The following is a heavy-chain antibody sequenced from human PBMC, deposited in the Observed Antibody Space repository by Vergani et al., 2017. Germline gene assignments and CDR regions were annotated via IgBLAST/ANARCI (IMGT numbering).Heavy chain of an antibody. CDR1: GFSLNTRGVS. Sequence: QITLKESGPTLVKPTQTLTLTCTFSGFSLNTRGVSVAWIRQPPGKALDWLPLIYWNDDQHYSPSLNNRVTITKDTSKNQVVLTMTNMDYVDTGTYYCLYRKTECVTTGGFDPFFSYYYMNVWAKGTPVTVS. D-gene: IGHD4-11*01. CDR3: LYRKTECVTTGGFDPFFSYYYMNV. V-gene: IGHV2-5*04. J-gene: IGHJ6*03. CDR2: IYWNDDQ.